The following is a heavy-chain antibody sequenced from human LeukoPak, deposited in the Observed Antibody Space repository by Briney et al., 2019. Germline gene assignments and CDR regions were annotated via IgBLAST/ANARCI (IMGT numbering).Heavy chain of an antibody. CDR1: GFTFSDYY. CDR3: AGEQQETYKDAFDL. Sequence: GGTLRLFCAASGFTFSDYYMSWIRQAPGKGLEWVSYISSSGSTIYYADSVKGRFTISRDNAKNSLYLQMNSLRSEDTAVYYCAGEQQETYKDAFDLWGQGTMVTVSS. J-gene: IGHJ3*01. CDR2: ISSSGSTI. D-gene: IGHD6-13*01. V-gene: IGHV3-11*01.